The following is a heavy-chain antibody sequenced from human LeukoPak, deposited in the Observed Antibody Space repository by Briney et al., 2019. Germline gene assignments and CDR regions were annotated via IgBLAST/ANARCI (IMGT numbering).Heavy chain of an antibody. CDR1: GGSISSYY. J-gene: IGHJ4*02. Sequence: SETLSLTCTVSGGSISSYYWSWIRQPPGKGLEWIGYIYYSGTTNYNPSLKSRVTISVDTSKNQFSLKLTSVTAADTAVYYCARQTGSGLFILPGGQGTLVTVSS. CDR2: IYYSGTT. CDR3: ARQTGSGLFILP. V-gene: IGHV4-59*08. D-gene: IGHD3/OR15-3a*01.